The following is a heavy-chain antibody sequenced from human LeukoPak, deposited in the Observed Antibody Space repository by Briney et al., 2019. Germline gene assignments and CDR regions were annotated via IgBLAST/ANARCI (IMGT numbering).Heavy chain of an antibody. Sequence: SETLSLTCTVSGYSISSGYYWGWIRQPPGKGLEWIGSIYHSGSTYYNPSLKSRVTISVDTSKNQFSLKLSSVTAADTAVYYCARSITIFGVVIEPWGQGTLVTVSS. V-gene: IGHV4-38-2*02. J-gene: IGHJ4*02. D-gene: IGHD3-3*01. CDR1: GYSISSGYY. CDR3: ARSITIFGVVIEP. CDR2: IYHSGST.